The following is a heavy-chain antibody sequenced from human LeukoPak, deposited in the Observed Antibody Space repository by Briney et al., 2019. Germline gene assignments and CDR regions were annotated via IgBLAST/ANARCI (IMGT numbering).Heavy chain of an antibody. Sequence: QTLSLTCAISGDSVSSNTATWNWIRQSPSRGLEWLGRTYYRSKWYSDYALSVKSRIIVNPDTSKNQFSLQLNSVTPEDTAVYFCARRMAVGGPGYFDYWSQGSLVTVSA. V-gene: IGHV6-1*01. CDR3: ARRMAVGGPGYFDY. CDR1: GDSVSSNTAT. D-gene: IGHD6-19*01. J-gene: IGHJ4*02. CDR2: TYYRSKWYS.